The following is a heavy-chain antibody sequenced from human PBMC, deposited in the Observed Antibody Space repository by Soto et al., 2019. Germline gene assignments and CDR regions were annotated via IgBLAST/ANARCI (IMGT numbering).Heavy chain of an antibody. CDR1: GFTFSSYA. CDR2: ITGSGGIT. D-gene: IGHD6-19*01. Sequence: EVQLLESGGDLVQPGGSLRLSCAASGFTFSSYAMSWVRQAPGKGLEWVSIITGSGGITYYADSVKGRFTISRDNFNNARSLQMNSLRAEDTAVYYCARGDSSGWTYWYFDLWGRGTLATVSS. V-gene: IGHV3-23*01. J-gene: IGHJ2*01. CDR3: ARGDSSGWTYWYFDL.